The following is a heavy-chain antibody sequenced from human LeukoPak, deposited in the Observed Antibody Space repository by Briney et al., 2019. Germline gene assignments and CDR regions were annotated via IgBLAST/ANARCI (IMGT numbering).Heavy chain of an antibody. CDR1: GGSISSYY. D-gene: IGHD3-10*01. J-gene: IGHJ4*02. V-gene: IGHV4-59*01. CDR3: ARILGGSLGLFDY. CDR2: IYYSGGT. Sequence: SETLSLTCTVSGGSISSYYWSWIRQPPGKGLEWIGYIYYSGGTNYNPSLKSRVTISVDTSKNQFSLKLSSVTAADTAVYYCARILGGSLGLFDYWGQGTLVTVSS.